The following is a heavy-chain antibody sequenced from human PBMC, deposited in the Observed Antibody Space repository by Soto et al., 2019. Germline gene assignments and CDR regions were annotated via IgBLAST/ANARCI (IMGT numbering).Heavy chain of an antibody. CDR3: ATYAYYDSSGYSHFHY. V-gene: IGHV1-24*01. Sequence: ASVKVSCKVSGYTLTELSMHWVRQAPGKGLEWMGGFDPEDGETIYAQKFQGRVTMTEDTSTDTAYMELSSLRSEDTAVYYCATYAYYDSSGYSHFHYWGQGTLVTGSS. D-gene: IGHD3-22*01. CDR1: GYTLTELS. J-gene: IGHJ4*02. CDR2: FDPEDGET.